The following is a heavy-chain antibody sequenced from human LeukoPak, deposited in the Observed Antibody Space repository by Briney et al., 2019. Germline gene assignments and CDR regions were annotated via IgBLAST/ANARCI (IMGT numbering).Heavy chain of an antibody. CDR1: GGSISSSSYY. V-gene: IGHV4-39*07. D-gene: IGHD3-10*01. CDR2: IYYSGST. Sequence: SETLSLTCTVSGGSISSSSYYWGWIRQPPGKGLEWIGSIYYSGSTYYNPSLKSRVTISVDTSKNQFSLQLNSVTPEDTAVYYCARDKGSGSYRVRGDFDYWGQGTLVTVSS. J-gene: IGHJ4*02. CDR3: ARDKGSGSYRVRGDFDY.